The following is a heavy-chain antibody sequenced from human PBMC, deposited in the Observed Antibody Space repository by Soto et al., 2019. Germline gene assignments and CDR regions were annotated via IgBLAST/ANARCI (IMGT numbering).Heavy chain of an antibody. V-gene: IGHV3-21*01. Sequence: WWSLRLSCAASGFTFSSYSMNWFRQAPGKGLEWVSSISSSSSYIYYADSVKGRFTISRDNAKNSLYLQMNSLRAEDTAVYYCARGLYSSSWYGALGAYYYYGMDVWGQGTTVTVSS. CDR2: ISSSSSYI. D-gene: IGHD6-13*01. J-gene: IGHJ6*02. CDR3: ARGLYSSSWYGALGAYYYYGMDV. CDR1: GFTFSSYS.